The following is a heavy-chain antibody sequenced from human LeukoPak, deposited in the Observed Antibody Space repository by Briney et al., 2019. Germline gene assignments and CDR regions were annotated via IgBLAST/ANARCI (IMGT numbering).Heavy chain of an antibody. J-gene: IGHJ3*02. CDR1: GGSMSSYY. CDR2: IYYSGST. D-gene: IGHD3-16*01. Sequence: PSETLSLTCTVSGGSMSSYYWSLFRQPPGKGLEWIGYIYYSGSTNYNPSLKSRVTISVDTSNNQFSLKLSSVTAADTAVYYCASKSRGIGFDGAFDIWGQGTMVTVSS. V-gene: IGHV4-59*12. CDR3: ASKSRGIGFDGAFDI.